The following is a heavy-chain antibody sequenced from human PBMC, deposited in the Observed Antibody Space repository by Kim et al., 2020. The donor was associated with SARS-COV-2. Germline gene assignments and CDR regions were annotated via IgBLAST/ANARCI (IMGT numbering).Heavy chain of an antibody. V-gene: IGHV4-4*02. CDR3: ARSRGGIHSFGEVLELDF. CDR2: IYRSGTT. Sequence: SETLSLSCTVSGGSIDSSNWWNWVRQSPGKGLEWIGEIYRSGTTAYNPSLRSRVSMSIDTSKSQFSLMLTSVTAADSAVYFCARSRGGIHSFGEVLELDFWGQGILVTVSS. J-gene: IGHJ4*02. CDR1: GGSIDSSNW. D-gene: IGHD3-10*01.